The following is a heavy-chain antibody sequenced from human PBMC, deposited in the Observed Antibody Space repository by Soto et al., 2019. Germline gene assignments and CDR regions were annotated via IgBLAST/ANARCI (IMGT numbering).Heavy chain of an antibody. D-gene: IGHD3-22*01. Sequence: PWGFLVISSESSVFTFSSYEMTWVRQAPGKGLDSASYISSSGSTIYYADSVKGRFTISRDNAKNSLYLQMNSLRAEDTAVYYCARDGMPYYYDSSGYYSDAFDIWGQGTMVTVSS. J-gene: IGHJ3*02. CDR1: VFTFSSYE. CDR2: ISSSGSTI. V-gene: IGHV3-48*03. CDR3: ARDGMPYYYDSSGYYSDAFDI.